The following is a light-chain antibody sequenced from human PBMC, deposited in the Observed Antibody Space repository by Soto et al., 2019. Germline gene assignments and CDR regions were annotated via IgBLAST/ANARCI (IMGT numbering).Light chain of an antibody. V-gene: IGLV4-69*01. CDR2: LNSDGSH. J-gene: IGLJ3*02. CDR3: QTWGTGTLV. CDR1: SGHSSYA. Sequence: QLVLTQSPSAYASLEASVKLTCSLSSGHSSYAIAWHQQQPEKGPRYLMKLNSDGSHSKGDGIPDRFSGSSSGAERYLTISRLQSEDEADYYCQTWGTGTLVFGGGTKLTVL.